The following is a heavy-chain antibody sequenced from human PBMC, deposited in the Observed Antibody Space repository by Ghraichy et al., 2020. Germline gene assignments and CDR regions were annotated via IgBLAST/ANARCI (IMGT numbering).Heavy chain of an antibody. CDR1: GGSISSYY. V-gene: IGHV4-4*07. D-gene: IGHD3-22*01. CDR3: ARDLGAHDSSGYYYRFDY. Sequence: SQTLSLTCTVSGGSISSYYWSWIRQPAGKGLEWIGRIYTSGSTNYNPSLKSRVTMSVDTSKNQFSLKLSSVTAADTAVYYCARDLGAHDSSGYYYRFDYWGQGTLVTVSS. J-gene: IGHJ4*02. CDR2: IYTSGST.